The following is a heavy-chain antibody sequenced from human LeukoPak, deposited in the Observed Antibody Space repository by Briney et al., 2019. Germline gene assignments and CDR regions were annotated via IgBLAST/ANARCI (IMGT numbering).Heavy chain of an antibody. J-gene: IGHJ4*02. V-gene: IGHV3-23*01. CDR1: GFTFNICA. CDR2: ISGRGDTT. Sequence: GGSLRLSCAASGFTFNICAMSWVRQAPGKGLEWVSAISGRGDTTYYADSVKGRFTFSRDNSKNTLYLQMNSLRAEDTAVYYCAKAAPSTVVTGGYFDYWGQGTLVTVSS. CDR3: AKAAPSTVVTGGYFDY. D-gene: IGHD4-23*01.